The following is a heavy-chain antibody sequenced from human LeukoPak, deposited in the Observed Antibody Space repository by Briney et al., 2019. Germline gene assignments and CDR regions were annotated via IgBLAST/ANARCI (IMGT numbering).Heavy chain of an antibody. D-gene: IGHD2-2*01. CDR2: INPSAGST. Sequence: ASVKVSCKASGYTFTSYHIHWVRQAPGQGLEWMGIINPSAGSTDYAQKFQGRVTITRDMSTSTAYMELSSLRSEDTAVYYCAADDLHCSSTSCYFAYYGMDVWGQGTTVTVSS. V-gene: IGHV1-46*01. CDR1: GYTFTSYH. CDR3: AADDLHCSSTSCYFAYYGMDV. J-gene: IGHJ6*02.